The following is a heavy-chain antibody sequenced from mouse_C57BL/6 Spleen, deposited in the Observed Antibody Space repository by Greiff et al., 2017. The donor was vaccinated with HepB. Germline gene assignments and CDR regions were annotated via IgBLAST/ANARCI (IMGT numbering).Heavy chain of an antibody. Sequence: EVKLMESGEGLVKPGGSLKLSCAASGFTFSSYAMSWVRQTSEKRLEWVAYISSGGDYIYYADTVKGRFTISRDNARNTLYLQLSSLKSEDTAMDYCTREGNYYGRSPHWYFDVWGTGTTVTVSS. CDR2: ISSGGDYI. D-gene: IGHD1-1*01. V-gene: IGHV5-9-1*02. CDR3: TREGNYYGRSPHWYFDV. J-gene: IGHJ1*03. CDR1: GFTFSSYA.